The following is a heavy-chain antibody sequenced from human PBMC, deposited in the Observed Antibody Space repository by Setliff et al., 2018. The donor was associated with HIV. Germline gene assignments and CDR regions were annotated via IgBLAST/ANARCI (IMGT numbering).Heavy chain of an antibody. V-gene: IGHV1-3*04. J-gene: IGHJ4*02. CDR3: ARDMQDNNSFGPNSNLGY. CDR1: GYTFSNYA. Sequence: ASVKVSCKPSGYTFSNYALHWVRQAPGQRLEWMGWINTANANTKYSQKFQGRVTITRDTSASTAYMELSSLRSEDTAVYFCARDMQDNNSFGPNSNLGYWGQGTQVTVSS. D-gene: IGHD5-18*01. CDR2: INTANANT.